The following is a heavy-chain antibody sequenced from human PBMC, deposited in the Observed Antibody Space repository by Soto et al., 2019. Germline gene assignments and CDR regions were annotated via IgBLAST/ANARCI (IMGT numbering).Heavy chain of an antibody. CDR2: INAGNGNT. D-gene: IGHD2-21*02. Sequence: QVQLVQSGAEVKKPGASVKVSCKASGYTLTSYAMHWVRQAPGQRLEWMGWINAGNGNTKYSQKFQGRVTITRDTSASTAYMELSSLRSEDTAVYYCARSIVVVTAVDYWGQGTLVTVSS. CDR3: ARSIVVVTAVDY. V-gene: IGHV1-3*01. CDR1: GYTLTSYA. J-gene: IGHJ4*02.